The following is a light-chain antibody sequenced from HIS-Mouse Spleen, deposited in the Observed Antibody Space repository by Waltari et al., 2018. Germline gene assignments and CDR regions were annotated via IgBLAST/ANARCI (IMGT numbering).Light chain of an antibody. V-gene: IGLV2-23*01. CDR1: SSDVGSYNL. CDR2: EGS. J-gene: IGLJ3*02. CDR3: CSYAGSSTWV. Sequence: QSALTQPASVSGSPGHSITISCTGTSSDVGSYNLVSCYQQHPGNASKLMIYEGSKRPSGVSNRFSGSKSGNTASLTISGLQAEDEADYYCCSYAGSSTWVFGGGTKLTVL.